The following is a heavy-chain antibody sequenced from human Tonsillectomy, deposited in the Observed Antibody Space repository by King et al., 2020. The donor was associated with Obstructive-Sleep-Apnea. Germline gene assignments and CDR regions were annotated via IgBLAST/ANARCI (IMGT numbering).Heavy chain of an antibody. Sequence: VQLVESGGGLVQPGGSLRLSCAASGFTFSSYSMNWVRQAPGKGLEWVSYISSSSSTIYYADSVKGRFTISRDNAKNSLYLQMNSLRAEDTAVYYCARTVVNYYYGMDVWGRGTTVTVSS. D-gene: IGHD2-15*01. J-gene: IGHJ6*02. V-gene: IGHV3-48*04. CDR2: ISSSSSTI. CDR3: ARTVVNYYYGMDV. CDR1: GFTFSSYS.